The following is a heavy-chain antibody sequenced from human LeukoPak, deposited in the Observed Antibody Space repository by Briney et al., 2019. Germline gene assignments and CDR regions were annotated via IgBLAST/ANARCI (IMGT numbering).Heavy chain of an antibody. Sequence: GGSLRLSCAASGFTFSSYSMNWVRQAPGKGLEWVSYISSSSSTIYYADSVKGRFTISRDNAKNSLYLQMNSLRAEDTAVYYCAIPKSKSYYDFYAPNYYMDVWGKGTTVTVSS. CDR3: AIPKSKSYYDFYAPNYYMDV. V-gene: IGHV3-48*01. CDR2: ISSSSSTI. J-gene: IGHJ6*03. D-gene: IGHD3-3*01. CDR1: GFTFSSYS.